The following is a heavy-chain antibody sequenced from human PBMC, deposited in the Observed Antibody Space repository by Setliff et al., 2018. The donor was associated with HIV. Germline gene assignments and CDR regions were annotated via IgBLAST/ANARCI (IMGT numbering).Heavy chain of an antibody. J-gene: IGHJ5*02. D-gene: IGHD3-9*01. Sequence: GESLKISCEASGYTFTNYWIGWVRRMPGQGLEWMGFIYPADSYPIYSPSFLGQVTISVDRSVNAAYLQWSSLKASDTGMYYCALGGSGRGDNLTPPSRQWFAPWGQGTLVTVSS. CDR3: ALGGSGRGDNLTPPSRQWFAP. CDR2: IYPADSYP. CDR1: GYTFTNYW. V-gene: IGHV5-51*01.